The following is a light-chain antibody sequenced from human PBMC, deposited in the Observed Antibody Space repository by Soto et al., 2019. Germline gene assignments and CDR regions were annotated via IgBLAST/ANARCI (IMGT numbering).Light chain of an antibody. V-gene: IGLV2-14*01. J-gene: IGLJ1*01. CDR1: SSDVGGYNY. CDR2: EVT. Sequence: QAVVTQPASVSGSPGQSITISCTGTSSDVGGYNYVCWYKQHPGKAPQLMIYEVTNRPSGVSDRFSGSKSGNTASLTISGLQAEDEADYYCSSYTSSSTLYVFGTGTKVTVL. CDR3: SSYTSSSTLYV.